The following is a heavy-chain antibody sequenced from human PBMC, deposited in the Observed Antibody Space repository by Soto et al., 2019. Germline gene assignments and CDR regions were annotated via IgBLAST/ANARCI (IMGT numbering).Heavy chain of an antibody. Sequence: SETLSLTCTVSGGSVSSNDYSWGWVRQSPGKGLEWIGAIYSHDDTHYNPSLLSRVTISVDTSKNEFSLRLNSVTAADTAIYYCARQVTGLMGYAYDIWGQGTMVTVSS. CDR1: GGSVSSNDYS. V-gene: IGHV4-39*01. D-gene: IGHD2-8*02. CDR3: ARQVTGLMGYAYDI. J-gene: IGHJ3*02. CDR2: IYSHDDT.